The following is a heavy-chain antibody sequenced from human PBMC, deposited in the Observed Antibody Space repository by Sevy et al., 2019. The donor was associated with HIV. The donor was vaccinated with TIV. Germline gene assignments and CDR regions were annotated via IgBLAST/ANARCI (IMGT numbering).Heavy chain of an antibody. V-gene: IGHV3-23*01. CDR1: GFTFSSYA. J-gene: IGHJ4*02. CDR3: AKDMRGLVNFDY. CDR2: ISGSGGST. D-gene: IGHD2-2*01. Sequence: GGSLRLSCAASGFTFSSYAMSWIHQAPGKGLEWVSAISGSGGSTYYADSVKGRFTISRDNSKNTLYLQMNSLRAEDTAVYYCAKDMRGLVNFDYLGQGTLVTVSS.